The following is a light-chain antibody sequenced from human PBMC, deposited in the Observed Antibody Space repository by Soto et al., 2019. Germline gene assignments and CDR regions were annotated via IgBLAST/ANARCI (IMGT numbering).Light chain of an antibody. CDR3: QSGEV. Sequence: QSVLTQPPSVSGAPGQRVTISCTGSSSNIGAGYDVHWYQQLPGTAPKLLIYGNSNRASGVPDRFSGSKSGTSASLAITGLQAEDEADYYCQSGEVFGGGTKVTVL. CDR1: SSNIGAGYD. CDR2: GNS. V-gene: IGLV1-40*01. J-gene: IGLJ3*02.